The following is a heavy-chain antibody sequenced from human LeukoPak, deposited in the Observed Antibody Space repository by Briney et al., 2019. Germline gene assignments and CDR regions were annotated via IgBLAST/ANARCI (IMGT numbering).Heavy chain of an antibody. CDR1: GYTFTSYG. CDR2: ISPYNDNT. D-gene: IGHD2-2*01. J-gene: IGHJ4*02. V-gene: IGHV1-18*01. CDR3: ARDEGEYQLRYFDY. Sequence: ASVKVSCKASGYTFTSYGINWVRQAPGQGLERMGWISPYNDNTNYAQNLQGRVTMTTDTSTSTAYMELRSLRSDDTAVYYCARDEGEYQLRYFDYWGQGTLVTVSS.